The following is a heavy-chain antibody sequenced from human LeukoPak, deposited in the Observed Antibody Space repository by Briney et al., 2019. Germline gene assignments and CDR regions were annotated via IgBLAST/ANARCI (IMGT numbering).Heavy chain of an antibody. D-gene: IGHD3-10*01. CDR3: ARDTMVRGVIIDY. J-gene: IGHJ4*02. V-gene: IGHV1-69*05. Sequence: SVKVSYKASGGTFISYAISWVRQAPGQGLEWMGRIIPIFGTANYAQKFQGRVTITTDESTSTAYMELSSLRSEDTAVYYCARDTMVRGVIIDYWGQGTLVTVSS. CDR1: GGTFISYA. CDR2: IIPIFGTA.